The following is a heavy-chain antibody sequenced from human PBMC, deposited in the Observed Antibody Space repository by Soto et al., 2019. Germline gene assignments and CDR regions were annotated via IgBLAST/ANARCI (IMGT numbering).Heavy chain of an antibody. V-gene: IGHV1-24*01. Sequence: QVQLVQSGAEVKKPGASVKVSCKVSGYTLTELSMHWVRQAPGKGLEWMGGFDPEDGETIYAQKFQGRVTMTEDTSTATAYMELSSLRSEDTAVYYCATGYRPAAGTGVRPDYYCYYGKDVWGQGTTVTVSS. J-gene: IGHJ6*02. CDR2: FDPEDGET. D-gene: IGHD6-13*01. CDR3: ATGYRPAAGTGVRPDYYCYYGKDV. CDR1: GYTLTELS.